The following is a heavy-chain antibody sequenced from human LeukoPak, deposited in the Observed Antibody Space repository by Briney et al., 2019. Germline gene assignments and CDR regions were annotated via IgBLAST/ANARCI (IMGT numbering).Heavy chain of an antibody. D-gene: IGHD3-10*01. Sequence: GGSLRLSCAASGFTVSSNYMSWVRQAPGKGLEWVSVIYSGGSTYYADSVKGRFTISRDNSKNTLYLQMNSLRAEDTAVYYCARDGSGSYYNNYFDYWGQGTLVTVSS. CDR2: IYSGGST. J-gene: IGHJ4*02. CDR3: ARDGSGSYYNNYFDY. CDR1: GFTVSSNY. V-gene: IGHV3-66*01.